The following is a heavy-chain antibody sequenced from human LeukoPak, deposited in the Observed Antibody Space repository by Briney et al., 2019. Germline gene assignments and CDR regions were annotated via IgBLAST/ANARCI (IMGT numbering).Heavy chain of an antibody. J-gene: IGHJ6*03. CDR1: GGSFSGYY. D-gene: IGHD6-19*01. V-gene: IGHV4-34*01. Sequence: SETLSLTCAVYGGSFSGYYWSWIRQPPGKGLEWIGEINHSGSTNYNPSLKSRVTISVDTSKNQFSLKLSSVTAADTAVYYCARHVREYQYSSGWTPYCYYYMDVWGKGTTVTISS. CDR2: INHSGST. CDR3: ARHVREYQYSSGWTPYCYYYMDV.